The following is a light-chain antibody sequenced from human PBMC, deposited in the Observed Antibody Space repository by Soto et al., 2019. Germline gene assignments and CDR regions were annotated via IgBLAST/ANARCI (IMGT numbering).Light chain of an antibody. CDR3: QQTFNFPIT. CDR2: AAS. V-gene: IGKV1-12*01. Sequence: DIQMTQSPSSVSASVGDRVTITCRASQGISSWLAWYQQKPGKAPRLLIYAASSLQSGVPSRFSGSVSATDFALTISSLQPEDFATYYCQQTFNFPITFGQGTRLEIK. J-gene: IGKJ5*01. CDR1: QGISSW.